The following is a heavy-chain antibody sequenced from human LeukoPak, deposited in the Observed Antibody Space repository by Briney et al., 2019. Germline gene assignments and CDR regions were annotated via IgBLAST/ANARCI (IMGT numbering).Heavy chain of an antibody. V-gene: IGHV3-23*01. D-gene: IGHD3-9*01. J-gene: IGHJ4*02. CDR2: IAGSGGNT. CDR1: GFTFSNYA. Sequence: GGSLRLSCAASGFTFSNYAMRWVRQAPGKGLEWVSAIAGSGGNTYYADSVKGRFTIYRDNSKNTVFLQMNSVRAKDTAVYYCAKWGDYDVLTGYYVSDYWGQGTLVTVSS. CDR3: AKWGDYDVLTGYYVSDY.